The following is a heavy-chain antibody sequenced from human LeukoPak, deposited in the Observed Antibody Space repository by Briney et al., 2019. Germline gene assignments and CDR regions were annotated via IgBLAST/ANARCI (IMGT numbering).Heavy chain of an antibody. Sequence: SETLSLTCTVSGGSISSYYWSWIRQPPGKGLEWIGYIYYSGSTNYNPSLKSRVTISVDTSKNQFSLKLSSVTAADTAVYYCARGRRQWLVPPYFDYWGQGTLVTVSS. CDR3: ARGRRQWLVPPYFDY. D-gene: IGHD6-19*01. J-gene: IGHJ4*02. CDR1: GGSISSYY. CDR2: IYYSGST. V-gene: IGHV4-59*12.